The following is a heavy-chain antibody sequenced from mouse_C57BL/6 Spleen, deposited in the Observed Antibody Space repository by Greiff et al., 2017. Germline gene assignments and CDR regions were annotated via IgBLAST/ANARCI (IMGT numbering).Heavy chain of an antibody. J-gene: IGHJ3*01. CDR2: IRNKANNHAT. CDR3: TRRPLTGLFAY. CDR1: GFTFSDAW. D-gene: IGHD4-1*01. Sequence: EVQLMESGGGLVQPGGSMKLSCAASGFTFSDAWMDWVRQSPEKGLEWVAEIRNKANNHATYYAESVKGRFTISRDDSKSSVYLQMNSLRAEDTGIYYCTRRPLTGLFAYWGQGTLVTVSA. V-gene: IGHV6-6*01.